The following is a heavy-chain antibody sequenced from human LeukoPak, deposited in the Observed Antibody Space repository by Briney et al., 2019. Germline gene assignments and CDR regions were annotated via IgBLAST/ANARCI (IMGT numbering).Heavy chain of an antibody. V-gene: IGHV4-34*01. Sequence: SETLSLTCAVYGGTFSGYYWSWIRHPPGKGLEWIGEINHSGSTNYNPSLKSRVTISVDTSKNQFSLKLSSVTAADTAVYYCARGLVVVVPAATHTYNWFDPWGQGTLVTVSS. J-gene: IGHJ5*02. CDR3: ARGLVVVVPAATHTYNWFDP. CDR2: INHSGST. D-gene: IGHD2-2*01. CDR1: GGTFSGYY.